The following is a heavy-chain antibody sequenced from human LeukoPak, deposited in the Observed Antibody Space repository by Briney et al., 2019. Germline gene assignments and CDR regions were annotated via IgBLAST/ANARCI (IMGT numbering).Heavy chain of an antibody. Sequence: GGSLRLSCAASGFTFDDYAMHWVRQAPGKGLEWVSAISDTGNTYHADSVKGRFTISRDSSKNTLFLQMNRLRPEDAAVYYCAKAPVTTCRGAFCYPFDYWGLGTLVTVSS. J-gene: IGHJ4*02. CDR2: ISDTGNT. CDR3: AKAPVTTCRGAFCYPFDY. V-gene: IGHV3-23*01. CDR1: GFTFDDYA. D-gene: IGHD2-15*01.